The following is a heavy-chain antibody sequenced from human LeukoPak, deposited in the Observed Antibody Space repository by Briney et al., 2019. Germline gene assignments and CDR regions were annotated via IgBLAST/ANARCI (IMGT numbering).Heavy chain of an antibody. J-gene: IGHJ4*02. V-gene: IGHV4-38-2*02. CDR2: FYHGGST. CDR1: GYSISTGYY. CDR3: ARVDSSSWYFPY. D-gene: IGHD6-13*01. Sequence: SETLSLTCTVSGYSISTGYYWDWIRQPPGKGLEWIGTFYHGGSTYYNPSLKSRVTISVDTSKNQFSLKLSSVTAADTAVYYCARVDSSSWYFPYWGQGTLVTVSS.